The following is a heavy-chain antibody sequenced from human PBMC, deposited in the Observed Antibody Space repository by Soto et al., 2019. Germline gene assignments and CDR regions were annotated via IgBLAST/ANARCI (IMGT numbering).Heavy chain of an antibody. CDR2: IYYSGST. CDR3: ARLPRDIVLVPAASTYYYGMDV. J-gene: IGHJ6*02. D-gene: IGHD2-2*01. Sequence: PSETLSLTCTFSGGSISSYYWSWIRQPPGKGLEWIGYIYYSGSTNYNPSLKSRVTISVDTSKNQFSLKLSSVTAADTAVYYCARLPRDIVLVPAASTYYYGMDVWGQGTTVTVS. CDR1: GGSISSYY. V-gene: IGHV4-59*01.